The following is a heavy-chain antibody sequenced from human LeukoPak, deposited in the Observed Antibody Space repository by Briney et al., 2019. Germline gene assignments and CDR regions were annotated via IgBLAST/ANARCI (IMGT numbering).Heavy chain of an antibody. CDR2: MYHTGTT. Sequence: KPSETLSLTCGVSGYSISSGYYWGWIRQPPGKGLEWIASMYHTGTTYYNPSLKSRVTISVDTSKNQFSLGLTSVTAADTAVYYCARGDYLGYWGQGTLVTVSS. J-gene: IGHJ4*02. CDR3: ARGDYLGY. V-gene: IGHV4-38-2*01. CDR1: GYSISSGYY.